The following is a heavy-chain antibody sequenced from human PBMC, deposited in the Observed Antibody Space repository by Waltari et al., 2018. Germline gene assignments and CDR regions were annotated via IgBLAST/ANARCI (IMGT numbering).Heavy chain of an antibody. CDR2: INPNSGGT. V-gene: IGHV1-2*06. J-gene: IGHJ3*02. Sequence: KKPGASVKVSCKASGYTFTGYYMHWVRQAPGQGLEWMGRINPNSGGTNYAQKFQGRVTMTRDTSISTAYMELSRLRSDDTAVYYCARGRGGFRDAFDIWGQGTMVTVSS. D-gene: IGHD3-10*01. CDR3: ARGRGGFRDAFDI. CDR1: GYTFTGYY.